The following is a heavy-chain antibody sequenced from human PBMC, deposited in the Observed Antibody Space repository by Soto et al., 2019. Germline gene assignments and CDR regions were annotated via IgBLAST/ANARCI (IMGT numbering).Heavy chain of an antibody. V-gene: IGHV5-51*01. D-gene: IGHD6-6*01. Sequence: GESLKISGNSSRFSFTNYLIALVRQRPGKGLAWMGILYRGDSDTRYSPSFHGQVTISADKSISTAYLQWSSLKASDTAMYYCARQYSSSSLYYGMDVWGQGTTVTVSS. CDR3: ARQYSSSSLYYGMDV. CDR2: LYRGDSDT. CDR1: RFSFTNYL. J-gene: IGHJ6*02.